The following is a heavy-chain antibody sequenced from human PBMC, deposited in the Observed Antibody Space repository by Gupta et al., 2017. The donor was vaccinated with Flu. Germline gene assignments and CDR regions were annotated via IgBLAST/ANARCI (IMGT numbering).Heavy chain of an antibody. D-gene: IGHD1-14*01. V-gene: IGHV3-9*01. CDR1: GFTFDDYA. J-gene: IGHJ6*03. CDR3: AKINLYYYYMDV. CDR2: ISWNSGSI. Sequence: EVQLVESGGGLVQPGRSLRLSCAASGFTFDDYAMHWVRQAPGKGLGWVSGISWNSGSIGYADSVKGRFTISRDNAKNSLYLQMNSLRAEDTALYYCAKINLYYYYMDVWGKGTTVTVSS.